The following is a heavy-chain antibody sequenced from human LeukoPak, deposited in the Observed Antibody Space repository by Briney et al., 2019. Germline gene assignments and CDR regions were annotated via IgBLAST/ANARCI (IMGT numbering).Heavy chain of an antibody. CDR2: IIPIFGTA. CDR1: GGTFSSYA. V-gene: IGHV1-69*13. Sequence: SVKVSCKASGGTFSSYAISWVRQAPGQGLEWMGGIIPIFGTANYAQKFQGRVTITADESTSTAYMELSSLRSEDTAVYYCAREGAAAGTPNYYYYYYMDVWGKGTTVTVSS. J-gene: IGHJ6*03. CDR3: AREGAAAGTPNYYYYYYMDV. D-gene: IGHD6-13*01.